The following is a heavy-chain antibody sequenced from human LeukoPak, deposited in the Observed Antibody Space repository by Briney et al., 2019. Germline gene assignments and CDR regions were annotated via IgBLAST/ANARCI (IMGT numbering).Heavy chain of an antibody. D-gene: IGHD1-26*01. J-gene: IGHJ4*02. CDR2: IIPIFGTA. CDR1: GGTFSSYA. CDR3: AKDHSPQVGATLFDY. Sequence: SVKVSCKASGGTFSSYAISWVRQAPGQGLEWMGGIIPIFGTANYAQKFQGRVTITADKSTSTAYMELSSLRSEDTAVYYCAKDHSPQVGATLFDYWGQGTLVTVSS. V-gene: IGHV1-69*06.